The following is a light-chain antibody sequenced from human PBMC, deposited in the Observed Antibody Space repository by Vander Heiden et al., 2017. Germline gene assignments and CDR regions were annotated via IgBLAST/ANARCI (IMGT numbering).Light chain of an antibody. CDR2: EDN. Sequence: QSALTQPASVSGSPGQPITMSCTGTRSDVGGYNLVSWYQRHPGKAPKLMIYEDNKRPSGISNRFSGSKSGNTASLTISGLQAEDEADYYCCSYAGSSTVIFGGGTDLTVL. V-gene: IGLV2-23*01. CDR1: RSDVGGYNL. CDR3: CSYAGSSTVI. J-gene: IGLJ2*01.